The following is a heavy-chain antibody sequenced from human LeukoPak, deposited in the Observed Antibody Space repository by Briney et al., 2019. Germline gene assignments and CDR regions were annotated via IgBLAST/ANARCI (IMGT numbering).Heavy chain of an antibody. CDR3: AKEGMGSEATTADGAFDI. V-gene: IGHV4-4*08. CDR1: GGSISVYH. CDR2: LYDTGIT. J-gene: IGHJ3*02. D-gene: IGHD1-26*01. Sequence: ASETLSLTCTASGGSISVYHWSWIRQPPGKGLEWIGHLYDTGITNYSPSLKSRVTISVDTSNNQISLKLTSVTAADTAIYFCAKEGMGSEATTADGAFDIWGQGTTVTVSS.